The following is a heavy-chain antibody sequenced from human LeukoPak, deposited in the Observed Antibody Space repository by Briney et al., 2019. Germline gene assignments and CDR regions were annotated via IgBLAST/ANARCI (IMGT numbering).Heavy chain of an antibody. D-gene: IGHD5-18*01. V-gene: IGHV1-18*01. J-gene: IGHJ4*02. Sequence: GASVKVSCKASGYTFTSYGISWVRQAPGQGLEWMGWISAYNGNTNYAQKLQGRVTMTTDTSTSTAYMELRSLRSDDTAVYHCARERGYSYGRGEFDYWGQGTLVTVSS. CDR2: ISAYNGNT. CDR3: ARERGYSYGRGEFDY. CDR1: GYTFTSYG.